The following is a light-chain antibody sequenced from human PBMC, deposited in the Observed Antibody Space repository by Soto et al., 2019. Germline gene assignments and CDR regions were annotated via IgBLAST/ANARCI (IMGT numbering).Light chain of an antibody. CDR2: GAS. J-gene: IGKJ1*01. V-gene: IGKV3-20*01. CDR1: QTISSSH. CDR3: QHYDSSLRT. Sequence: IVFTQSPGTLSLSPGERATLSCRASQTISSSHLAWYQQKPGQAPRLLIYGASSRATDIPDRFSGSGSGADFTLTISRLKPEDFAVYYCQHYDSSLRTFGPGTKV.